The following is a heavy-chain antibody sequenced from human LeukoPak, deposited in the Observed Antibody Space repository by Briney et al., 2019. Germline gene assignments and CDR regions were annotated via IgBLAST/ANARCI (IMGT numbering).Heavy chain of an antibody. D-gene: IGHD3-16*01. Sequence: GASVKVSCKASGYTFTSYGISWVRQAPGQGLEWMGWISAYNGNTNYAQKLQGRVTMTTDTSTSTAYMELRSLRSDDTAVYYCARDLDPRLYDYVWGSEEDAFDIWGQGTMVTVSS. CDR2: ISAYNGNT. CDR3: ARDLDPRLYDYVWGSEEDAFDI. V-gene: IGHV1-18*01. CDR1: GYTFTSYG. J-gene: IGHJ3*02.